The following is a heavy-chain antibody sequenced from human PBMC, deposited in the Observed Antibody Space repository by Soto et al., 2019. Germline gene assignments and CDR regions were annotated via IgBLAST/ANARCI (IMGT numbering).Heavy chain of an antibody. Sequence: GASVKVSCKASGYSFTSLDINWVRQTAGQGLEGMGWMEPSTGTTGYAQKFQGRVTMTRDASINTAYMELTTLTSDDTAFYYCARGVSAGVDYWGQGTLVTVSS. CDR1: GYSFTSLD. CDR2: MEPSTGTT. V-gene: IGHV1-8*01. CDR3: ARGVSAGVDY. J-gene: IGHJ4*02. D-gene: IGHD1-26*01.